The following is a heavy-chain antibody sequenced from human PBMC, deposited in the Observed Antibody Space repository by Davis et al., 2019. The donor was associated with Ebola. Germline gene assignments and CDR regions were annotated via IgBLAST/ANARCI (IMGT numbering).Heavy chain of an antibody. J-gene: IGHJ4*02. Sequence: GESLKISCAASGFTFSSYGMHWVRQAPGKGLEWVAVISYDGSNKYYADSVKGRFTISRDNSKNTLYLQMNSLRAEDTAVYYCAKDLVDDSPAGYWGQGTLVTASS. CDR2: ISYDGSNK. D-gene: IGHD3-22*01. CDR1: GFTFSSYG. CDR3: AKDLVDDSPAGY. V-gene: IGHV3-30*18.